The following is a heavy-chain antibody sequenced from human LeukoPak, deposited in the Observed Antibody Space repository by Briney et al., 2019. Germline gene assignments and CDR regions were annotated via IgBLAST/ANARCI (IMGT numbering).Heavy chain of an antibody. Sequence: GGSLRLSCAASGFTFNRDWTAWVRQVPGKGLEWVANIKEDGSEKNYVDSVKGRFTISRDNAVNSVYLQMNDLRAEDTGVYYCTTKEPSTSGWSYWGQGTLVTVSS. CDR2: IKEDGSEK. CDR3: TTKEPSTSGWSY. D-gene: IGHD6-19*01. J-gene: IGHJ4*02. V-gene: IGHV3-7*01. CDR1: GFTFNRDW.